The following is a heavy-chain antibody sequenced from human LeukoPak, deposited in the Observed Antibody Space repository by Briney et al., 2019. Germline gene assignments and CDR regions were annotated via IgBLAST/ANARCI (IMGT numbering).Heavy chain of an antibody. CDR2: IYNSGST. V-gene: IGHV4-34*01. Sequence: SETLSLTCAVYGGSFSGPNWSWIRQPPGKGLEWIGEIYNSGSTIYNPSLKSRVTISVDTSKNQFSLNLISVTAADTAVYYCVRAYDYWGQGTLVTVSS. CDR1: GGSFSGPN. CDR3: VRAYDY. J-gene: IGHJ4*02.